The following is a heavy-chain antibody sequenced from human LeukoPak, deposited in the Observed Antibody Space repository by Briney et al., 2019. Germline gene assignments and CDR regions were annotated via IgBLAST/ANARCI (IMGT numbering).Heavy chain of an antibody. CDR1: GLSFSNYA. J-gene: IGHJ1*01. Sequence: PGGSLRLSCTASGLSFSNYAMTWVRQAPGKGLEWASVISASGTDTYYADSVKGRFTISRDNSQNTLYLHMNSLRAEDTAVYYCARVVEGYCSGGSWCRNVFQHWGQGTLVTVSS. V-gene: IGHV3-23*01. CDR3: ARVVEGYCSGGSWCRNVFQH. D-gene: IGHD2-15*01. CDR2: ISASGTDT.